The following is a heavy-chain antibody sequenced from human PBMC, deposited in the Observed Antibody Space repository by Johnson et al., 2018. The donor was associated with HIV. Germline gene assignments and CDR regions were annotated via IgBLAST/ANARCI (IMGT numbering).Heavy chain of an antibody. CDR3: ARVMYGGSSKSAAFDI. Sequence: VQLVESGGGLVQPGGSLRLSCAASVFTFSSYDMHWVRQATGKGLEWVSAIGTAGDTYYPGSVKGRFTISRENAKNSLYLQMNSLRAGDTAVYYCARVMYGGSSKSAAFDIWGQGTMVTVSS. CDR2: IGTAGDT. CDR1: VFTFSSYD. J-gene: IGHJ3*02. V-gene: IGHV3-13*01. D-gene: IGHD1-26*01.